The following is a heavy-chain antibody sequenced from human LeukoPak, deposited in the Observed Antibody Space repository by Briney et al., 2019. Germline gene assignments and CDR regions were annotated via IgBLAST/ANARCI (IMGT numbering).Heavy chain of an antibody. J-gene: IGHJ4*02. Sequence: GRSLRLSCAGSGFTFGDYGMHWFRQTPGKGLEWVAVIAYDGSRAFYADSVKGRFTISRDNSKNTMSVQMDDLRAEDTAVYYCTRYNNDHFDYWGQGTLVTVSS. CDR1: GFTFGDYG. CDR3: TRYNNDHFDY. V-gene: IGHV3-33*01. D-gene: IGHD1-14*01. CDR2: IAYDGSRA.